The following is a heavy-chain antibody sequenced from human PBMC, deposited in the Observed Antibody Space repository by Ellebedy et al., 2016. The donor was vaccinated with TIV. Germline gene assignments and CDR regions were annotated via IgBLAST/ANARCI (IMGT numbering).Heavy chain of an antibody. CDR2: IDPSDSYT. CDR3: ARRNY. CDR1: GYIFSSYW. V-gene: IGHV5-10-1*01. Sequence: GGSLRLSCKGSGYIFSSYWISWVRQMPGKGLEWMGKIDPSDSYTNYRPSFQGHVTISVDKSSSTAYLQWSSLRPSDSAMYYCARRNYWGQGTLVTVSS. J-gene: IGHJ4*02.